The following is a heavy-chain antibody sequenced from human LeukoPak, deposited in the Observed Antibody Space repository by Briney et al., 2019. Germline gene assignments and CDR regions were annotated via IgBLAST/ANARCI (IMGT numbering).Heavy chain of an antibody. J-gene: IGHJ4*02. D-gene: IGHD3-9*01. V-gene: IGHV3-64*02. CDR1: GFTFSSYA. CDR2: ISSHGGST. Sequence: GGSLRLSCAASGFTFSSYAMHWVRQAPGKGLEYVSAISSHGGSTYYADSVRGRFTISRDNSKNTLFLQMGSLRGEDMAVYYCARASHLTGFFDYWGQGTLVTVSS. CDR3: ARASHLTGFFDY.